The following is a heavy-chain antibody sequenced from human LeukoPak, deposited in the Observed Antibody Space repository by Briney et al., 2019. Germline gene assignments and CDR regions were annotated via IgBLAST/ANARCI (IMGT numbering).Heavy chain of an antibody. V-gene: IGHV7-4-1*02. CDR2: INTNTGNP. CDR1: GYTFTSYA. Sequence: ASVKVSCKASGYTFTSYAMNWVRQAPGQGLEWMGWINTNTGNPTYAQGFTGRFVFSLDTSVSTAYPQISSLKAEDTAVYYCARAGPGEHSSGWLYYFDYWGQGTLVTVSS. CDR3: ARAGPGEHSSGWLYYFDY. D-gene: IGHD6-19*01. J-gene: IGHJ4*02.